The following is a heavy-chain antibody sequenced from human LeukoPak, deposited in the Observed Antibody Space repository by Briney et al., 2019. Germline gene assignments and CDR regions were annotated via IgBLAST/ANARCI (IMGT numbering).Heavy chain of an antibody. CDR3: ASGYAEVLLVAEAFDH. V-gene: IGHV4-39*01. CDR1: DDSIDSSNYY. CDR2: IHYSGTT. J-gene: IGHJ5*02. D-gene: IGHD2-2*01. Sequence: SETLSLTCTVSDDSIDSSNYYWAWIRQPPGKGLEWIATIHYSGTTFYNMSVKSRVAISIDSSKNQFSLKLSSVSASDTAVYFCASGYAEVLLVAEAFDHWGQGTLVTVSS.